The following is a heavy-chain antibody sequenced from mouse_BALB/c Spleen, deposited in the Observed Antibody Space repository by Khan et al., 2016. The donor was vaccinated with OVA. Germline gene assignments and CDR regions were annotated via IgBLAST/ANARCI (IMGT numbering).Heavy chain of an antibody. CDR2: ISYSGNT. V-gene: IGHV3-2*02. CDR3: ARVYGGDFDY. Sequence: EVQLQESGPGLVKPSQSLSLTCTVTGYSITTDYAWNWIRQFPGNKLEWMGFISYSGNTKYNPSLKSRISITRATSKNQFFLLLKSVTTEDTARYYCARVYGGDFDYWGQGTTLTVSS. J-gene: IGHJ2*01. CDR1: GYSITTDYA. D-gene: IGHD2-10*02.